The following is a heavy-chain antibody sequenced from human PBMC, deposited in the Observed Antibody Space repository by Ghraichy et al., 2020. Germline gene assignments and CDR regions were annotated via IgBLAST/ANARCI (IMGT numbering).Heavy chain of an antibody. J-gene: IGHJ2*01. CDR2: LWYDGSNK. V-gene: IGHV3-33*01. CDR3: ARDQYSSGWYFDL. Sequence: GESLNISCAASGFTFSSYGMHWVRQAPGKGLEWVAVLWYDGSNKYYADSVKGRFTISRDNSKNTLYLQMNSLRAEDTAVYYCARDQYSSGWYFDLWGRGTLVTVSS. CDR1: GFTFSSYG. D-gene: IGHD6-19*01.